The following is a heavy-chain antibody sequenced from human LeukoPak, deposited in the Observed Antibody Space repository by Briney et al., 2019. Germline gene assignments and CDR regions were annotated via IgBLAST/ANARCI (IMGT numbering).Heavy chain of an antibody. Sequence: GSLRLSCAASGFTFSSYAMHWVRQAPGKGLEWVAVISYDGSNKYYADSVKGRFTISRDNSKNTLYLQMNSLRAEDTAVYYCARGFRVVRGVLDYWGQGTLVTVSS. V-gene: IGHV3-30-3*01. J-gene: IGHJ4*02. CDR1: GFTFSSYA. CDR3: ARGFRVVRGVLDY. CDR2: ISYDGSNK. D-gene: IGHD3-10*01.